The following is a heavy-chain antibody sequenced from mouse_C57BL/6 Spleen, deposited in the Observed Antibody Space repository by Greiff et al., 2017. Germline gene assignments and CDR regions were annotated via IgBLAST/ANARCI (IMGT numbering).Heavy chain of an antibody. CDR3: ARHEDYYPFAY. CDR1: GFTFSSYT. D-gene: IGHD1-1*01. J-gene: IGHJ3*01. V-gene: IGHV5-9*01. CDR2: ISGGGGNT. Sequence: EVMLVESGGGLVKPGGSLKLSCAASGFTFSSYTMSWVRQTPEKRLEWVATISGGGGNTYYPDSVKGRFTISRDNAKNTLYLQLSSLRSEGTALYDCARHEDYYPFAYWGQGTLVTVSA.